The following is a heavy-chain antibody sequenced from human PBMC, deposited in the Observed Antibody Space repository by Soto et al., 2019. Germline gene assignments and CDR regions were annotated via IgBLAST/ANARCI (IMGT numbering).Heavy chain of an antibody. CDR1: GASISSGGYY. V-gene: IGHV4-31*03. CDR2: IYYSGST. J-gene: IGHJ6*03. Sequence: QVQLQESGPGLVKPSQTLSLTCTVSGASISSGGYYWSWIRQHPGKGLEWIGYIYYSGSTYYNPSLKSRVTISVDTSKNQFSLKLSSVTAADTAVYYCARQRNDDYYSYYMDVWGKGTTVTVSS. CDR3: ARQRNDDYYSYYMDV. D-gene: IGHD1-1*01.